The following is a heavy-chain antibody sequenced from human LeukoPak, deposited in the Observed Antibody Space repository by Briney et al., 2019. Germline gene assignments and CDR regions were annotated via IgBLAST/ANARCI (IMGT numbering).Heavy chain of an antibody. D-gene: IGHD3-3*01. CDR2: INSDGSST. J-gene: IGHJ6*02. V-gene: IGHV3-74*01. CDR3: ARDQDLWSMDV. CDR1: GFTFSSYW. Sequence: GGSLRLSCAASGFTFSSYWMHWVRQAPGKGLVWVSRINSDGSSTSYADSVKGRFTISRGNAKNTLYLQMNSLRAEDTAVYYCARDQDLWSMDVWGQGTTVTVSS.